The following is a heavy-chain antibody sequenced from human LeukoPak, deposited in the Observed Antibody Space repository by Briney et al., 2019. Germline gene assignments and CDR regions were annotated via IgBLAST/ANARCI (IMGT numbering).Heavy chain of an antibody. V-gene: IGHV3-21*04. CDR1: GFTFSNYG. CDR3: GKSHHVTAIDY. J-gene: IGHJ4*02. D-gene: IGHD2-21*02. Sequence: PGGSLRLSCAPSGFTFSNYGMNWVRQAPGKGLEWVSCISSSSSHIYYADSVKGRFTISRDNAKNSLYLQMNSLRAEDTAVYYCGKSHHVTAIDYWGQGTLVTVSS. CDR2: ISSSSSHI.